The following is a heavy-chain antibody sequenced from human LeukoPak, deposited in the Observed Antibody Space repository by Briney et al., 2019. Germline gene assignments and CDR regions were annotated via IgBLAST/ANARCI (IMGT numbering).Heavy chain of an antibody. CDR3: ARRYSPLGYKEDWFDP. J-gene: IGHJ5*02. V-gene: IGHV4-4*07. D-gene: IGHD6-13*01. CDR2: IYTSGST. Sequence: SETLSLTCTVSGGSISSYYWSWIRQPAGKGLEWIGRIYTSGSTNYNPSLKSRVTMSVDTSKNQFSLKLSSVTAADTAVYYCARRYSPLGYKEDWFDPWGQGTLVTVSS. CDR1: GGSISSYY.